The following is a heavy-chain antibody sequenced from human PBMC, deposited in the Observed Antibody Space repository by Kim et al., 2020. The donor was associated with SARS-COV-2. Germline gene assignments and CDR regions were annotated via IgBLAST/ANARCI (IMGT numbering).Heavy chain of an antibody. CDR1: GGTFSSYA. D-gene: IGHD5-12*01. V-gene: IGHV1-69*04. CDR2: IIPILGIA. Sequence: SVKVSCKASGGTFSSYAISWVRQAPGQGLEWMGRIIPILGIANYAQKFQGRVTITADKSTSTAYMELSSLRSEDTAVYYCASTPGIVDGGYNWGYWGQGTLVTVSS. J-gene: IGHJ4*02. CDR3: ASTPGIVDGGYNWGY.